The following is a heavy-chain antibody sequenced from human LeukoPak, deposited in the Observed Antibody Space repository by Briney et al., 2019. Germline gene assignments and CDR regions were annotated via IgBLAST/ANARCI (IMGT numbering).Heavy chain of an antibody. V-gene: IGHV3-21*05. D-gene: IGHD5-18*01. J-gene: IGHJ4*02. CDR3: ARLDGYNYGSFDF. CDR1: GFTFSSYG. CDR2: ISSSGSFI. Sequence: PGGSLRLSCAASGFTFSSYGMHWVRQAPGKGLEWVSYISSSGSFIYYADSVKGRFTISRDNAKKSLDLQMNSLRAEDTAVYYCARLDGYNYGSFDFWGQGTLVTVSS.